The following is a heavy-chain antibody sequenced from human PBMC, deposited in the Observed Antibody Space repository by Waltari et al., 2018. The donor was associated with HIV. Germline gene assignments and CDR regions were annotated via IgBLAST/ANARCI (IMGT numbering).Heavy chain of an antibody. J-gene: IGHJ4*02. D-gene: IGHD3-22*01. Sequence: QVQLQQWGAGLLKPSETLSLTCAVYGGSFSGYYWSWIRTPPGKGLEWIGEINHSGSTKYNPSLKSRVTISVDTSKNQFSLKLSSVTAADTAVYYCARALTYYYDSSGYYYFDYWGQGTLVTVSS. CDR3: ARALTYYYDSSGYYYFDY. V-gene: IGHV4-34*01. CDR2: INHSGST. CDR1: GGSFSGYY.